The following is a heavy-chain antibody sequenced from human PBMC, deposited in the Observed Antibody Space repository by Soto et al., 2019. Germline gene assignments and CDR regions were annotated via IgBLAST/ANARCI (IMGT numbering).Heavy chain of an antibody. CDR1: GDSISSSSYY. CDR2: INYSGST. J-gene: IGHJ4*02. CDR3: ARLFGAQPQWYFDY. V-gene: IGHV4-39*01. Sequence: SETLSLTCTVSGDSISSSSYYWGWIRQPPGKGLEWIGNINYSGSTYYNPSLKSRVTISVDTSKNQFSLKLSSVTAADTAVYYCARLFGAQPQWYFDYWGQGTLVTVSS. D-gene: IGHD3-10*02.